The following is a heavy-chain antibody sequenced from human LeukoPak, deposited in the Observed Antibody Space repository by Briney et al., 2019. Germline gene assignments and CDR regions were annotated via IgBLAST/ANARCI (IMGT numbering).Heavy chain of an antibody. V-gene: IGHV4-34*01. CDR2: INHSGGS. J-gene: IGHJ4*02. CDR3: VRGVRSWGRKVLDY. Sequence: SETLSLTCAVTGGSFSDYYWSWIRQSPGKGLEWIGEINHSGGSRYNPSLTSRVAISVDTSQNQLSLTLTSVTAADTALYYCVRGVRSWGRKVLDYWGQGTLVTVSS. CDR1: GGSFSDYY. D-gene: IGHD3-16*01.